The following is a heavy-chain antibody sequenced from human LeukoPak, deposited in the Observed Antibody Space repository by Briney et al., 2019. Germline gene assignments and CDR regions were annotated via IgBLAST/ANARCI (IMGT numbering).Heavy chain of an antibody. CDR2: ISAGGETT. CDR1: RFRFSTFP. J-gene: IGHJ3*02. V-gene: IGHV3-23*01. CDR3: AKSLLTTATGTGRAFDI. Sequence: GGSLRLSCAASRFRFSTFPMGWVRQAPGKGLEWVSGISAGGETTFYADSVRGRLTISRDNSKNTLYLQMNSLRADDTAAYYCAKSLLTTATGTGRAFDIWGQGTMVTVSS. D-gene: IGHD1-1*01.